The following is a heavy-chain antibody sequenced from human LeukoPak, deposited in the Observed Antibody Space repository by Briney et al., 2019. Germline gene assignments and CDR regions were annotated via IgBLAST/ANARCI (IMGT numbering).Heavy chain of an antibody. CDR1: GFTFSSYE. V-gene: IGHV3-48*03. CDR2: ISGSGSNM. J-gene: IGHJ6*02. CDR3: ARRLPYYGMDV. Sequence: PGGSLRLSCAASGFTFSSYEMNWVRQAPGKGREWVSYISGSGSNMYYADSVNGRFTISRDNAKNSLYLQMNSLRAEDTTVYYCARRLPYYGMDVWGQGTTVTVSS.